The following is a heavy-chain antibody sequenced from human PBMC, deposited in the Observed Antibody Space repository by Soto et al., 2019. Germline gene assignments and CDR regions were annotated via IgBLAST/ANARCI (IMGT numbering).Heavy chain of an antibody. V-gene: IGHV3-33*01. CDR1: GFTFSKYG. CDR2: IWYDGSSQ. CDR3: ARDAIASVFDC. J-gene: IGHJ4*02. Sequence: QVLLVESGGGVVQPGMSLRLSCAASGFTFSKYGIHWVRQAPGKGPEWVGFIWYDGSSQYYADSVKGRFTISRDNSKNTVALQRNSLRVEDTAVYYCARDAIASVFDCWGQGTLVSVSS.